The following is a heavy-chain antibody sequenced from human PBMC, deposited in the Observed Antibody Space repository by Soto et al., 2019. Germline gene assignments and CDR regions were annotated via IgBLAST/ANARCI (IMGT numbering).Heavy chain of an antibody. Sequence: SLRLSCAASGFTFSSYWMSWVRQAPGKGLEWVANIKQDGSEKYYVDSVKGRFTISRDNAKNSLYLQMNSLRAEDTAVYYCARDPSWVSYGMDVWGQGTTVTVSS. J-gene: IGHJ6*02. CDR3: ARDPSWVSYGMDV. CDR1: GFTFSSYW. D-gene: IGHD2-2*01. CDR2: IKQDGSEK. V-gene: IGHV3-7*03.